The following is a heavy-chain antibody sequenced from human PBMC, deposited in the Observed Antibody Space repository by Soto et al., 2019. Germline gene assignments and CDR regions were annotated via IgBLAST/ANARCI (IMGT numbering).Heavy chain of an antibody. Sequence: QVQMVESGGGVVHPGRSLRLSCVASGFTFSTYDIHWVRQAPGKGLEWVAVTSYDGSKRYYADSVVGRFTISRDNSXXTVDLQMNSLRAEDTAIYYCAKGEYLYDSRGALDPWGQGTLVTVSS. CDR3: AKGEYLYDSRGALDP. CDR2: TSYDGSKR. CDR1: GFTFSTYD. J-gene: IGHJ5*02. V-gene: IGHV3-30*18. D-gene: IGHD3-22*01.